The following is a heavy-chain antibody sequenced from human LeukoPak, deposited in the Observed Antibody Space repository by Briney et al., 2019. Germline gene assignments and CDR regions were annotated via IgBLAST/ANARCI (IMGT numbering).Heavy chain of an antibody. CDR1: GFTFDDYG. CDR2: INWNGGST. V-gene: IGHV3-20*04. Sequence: GGSLRLSCAASGFTFDDYGMSWVRQAPGKGLEWVSGINWNGGSTGYADSVKGRFTISRDNAKNSLYLQMNSLRAEDTALYYCARDLRDSSVGYYFDYWGRGTLVTVSS. J-gene: IGHJ4*02. CDR3: ARDLRDSSVGYYFDY. D-gene: IGHD6-19*01.